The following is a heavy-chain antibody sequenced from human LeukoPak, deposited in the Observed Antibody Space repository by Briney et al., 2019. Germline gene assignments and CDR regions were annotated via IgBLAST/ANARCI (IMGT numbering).Heavy chain of an antibody. CDR1: GYTFTGYY. J-gene: IGHJ6*03. CDR3: ARDGVLRYFDLYYYYMDV. CDR2: INPNSGGT. V-gene: IGHV1-2*02. D-gene: IGHD3-9*01. Sequence: ASVKVSCKASGYTFTGYYMHWVRQAPGQGLEWMGWINPNSGGTNYAQKFQGRVTMTRDTSISTAYMELSRLRSDDTAVYYCARDGVLRYFDLYYYYMDVWGKGTTVTISS.